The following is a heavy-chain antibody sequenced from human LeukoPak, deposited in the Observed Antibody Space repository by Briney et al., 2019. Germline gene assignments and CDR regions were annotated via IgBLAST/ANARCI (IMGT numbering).Heavy chain of an antibody. CDR1: GFTFSSYG. CDR3: VRDMRSSYDFWSYDAFDI. D-gene: IGHD3-3*01. V-gene: IGHV3-33*01. Sequence: GGSLRLSCAASGFTFSSYGMHWVRQAPGKGLEWVAVILSDGSKEFYTDSVKGRFTISRDNSKNTLYLQMNSLRAEDTAVYYCVRDMRSSYDFWSYDAFDIWGQGTMVTVSS. J-gene: IGHJ3*02. CDR2: ILSDGSKE.